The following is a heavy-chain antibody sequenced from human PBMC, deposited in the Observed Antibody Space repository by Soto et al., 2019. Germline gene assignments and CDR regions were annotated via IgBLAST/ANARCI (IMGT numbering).Heavy chain of an antibody. CDR1: GFTFSSYG. V-gene: IGHV3-30*18. Sequence: PGGSLRLSCAASGFTFSSYGMHWVRQAPGKGLEWVAVISYDGSNKYYADSVKGRFTISRDNSKNTLYLQMNSLRAEDTAVYYCAKDSALNTAMVLDYFDYWGQGTLVTVSS. CDR2: ISYDGSNK. CDR3: AKDSALNTAMVLDYFDY. D-gene: IGHD5-18*01. J-gene: IGHJ4*02.